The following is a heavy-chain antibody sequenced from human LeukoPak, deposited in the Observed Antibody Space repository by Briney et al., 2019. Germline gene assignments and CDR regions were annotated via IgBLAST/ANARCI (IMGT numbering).Heavy chain of an antibody. J-gene: IGHJ4*02. CDR3: APQTMILVL. CDR2: IKEDGSKT. Sequence: GGSLRLSCVASGFTFSTHWVSWVRQAPGKGLEWVANIKEDGSKTDYADSVKGRFTISRDNAKNSVFLHMNSLRAEDTAIYYCAPQTMILVLGGQGTLVTVSS. V-gene: IGHV3-7*01. CDR1: GFTFSTHW. D-gene: IGHD3-22*01.